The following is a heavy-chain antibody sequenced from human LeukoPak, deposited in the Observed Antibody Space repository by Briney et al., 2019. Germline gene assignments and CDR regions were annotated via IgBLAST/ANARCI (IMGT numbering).Heavy chain of an antibody. V-gene: IGHV4-34*01. J-gene: IGHJ5*02. CDR2: INHSGST. D-gene: IGHD5-18*01. CDR3: ANMGYSYAPGLFDP. CDR1: GGSFSGYY. Sequence: SETLSLTCAVYGGSFSGYYWSWLRQPPGKGLEWIGEINHSGSTNYNPSLKSRVTISVDTSKNQFSLKLSSVTAADTAVYYCANMGYSYAPGLFDPWGQGTLVTVSS.